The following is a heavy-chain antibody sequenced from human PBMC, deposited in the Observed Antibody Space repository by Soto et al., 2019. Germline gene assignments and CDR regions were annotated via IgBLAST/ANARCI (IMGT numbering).Heavy chain of an antibody. CDR2: IYSGGST. Sequence: GGSLRLSCAASWFTVSSNYMSWVRQAPGKGLEWVSVIYSGGSTYYADSVKGRFTISRDNSKNTLYLQMNSLRAEDTAVYYCARVSDGDCYYFDYWGQGTLVTVSS. CDR1: WFTVSSNY. J-gene: IGHJ4*02. CDR3: ARVSDGDCYYFDY. D-gene: IGHD2-21*02. V-gene: IGHV3-53*01.